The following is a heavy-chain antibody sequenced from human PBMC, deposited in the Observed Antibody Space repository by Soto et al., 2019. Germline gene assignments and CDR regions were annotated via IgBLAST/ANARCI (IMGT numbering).Heavy chain of an antibody. CDR1: GGSISSGDYY. CDR2: IYYSGST. J-gene: IGHJ5*02. Sequence: KPSETLSLTCTVSGGSISSGDYYWSWIRQPPGKGLEWIGYIYYSGSTYYNPSLKSRVTISVDTSKNQFSLKLSSVTAADTAVYYCARAITGTENWFDPWGQGTLVTVSS. CDR3: ARAITGTENWFDP. D-gene: IGHD1-7*01. V-gene: IGHV4-30-4*01.